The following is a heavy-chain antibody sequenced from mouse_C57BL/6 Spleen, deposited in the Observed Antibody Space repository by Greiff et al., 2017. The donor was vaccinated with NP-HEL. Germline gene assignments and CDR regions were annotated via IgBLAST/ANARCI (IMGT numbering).Heavy chain of an antibody. Sequence: VQLQQSDAELVKSGASVKISCKVSCYTFTDHTIHWLKQRPEQGLERIGYIYPSDGSTKYNEKFKGKATMTADKYSSTAYMQHNSLTTEDSAVYVCARRALSTWFAYWGQGTLVTVSA. CDR2: IYPSDGST. CDR3: ARRALSTWFAY. V-gene: IGHV1-78*01. J-gene: IGHJ3*01. D-gene: IGHD1-1*01. CDR1: CYTFTDHT.